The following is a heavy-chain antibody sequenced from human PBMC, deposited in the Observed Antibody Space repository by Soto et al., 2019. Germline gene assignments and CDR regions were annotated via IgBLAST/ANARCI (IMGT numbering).Heavy chain of an antibody. CDR2: INHSGST. D-gene: IGHD3-10*01. V-gene: IGHV4-34*01. CDR3: ARNYYGSGSYYRLNDY. CDR1: GGSVSGYY. J-gene: IGHJ4*02. Sequence: SETLSLTCAVYGGSVSGYYWSWIRQPPGKGLEWIGEINHSGSTNYNPSLKSRVTISVDTSKNQFSLKLSSVTAADTAVYYCARNYYGSGSYYRLNDYWGQGTLVTVSS.